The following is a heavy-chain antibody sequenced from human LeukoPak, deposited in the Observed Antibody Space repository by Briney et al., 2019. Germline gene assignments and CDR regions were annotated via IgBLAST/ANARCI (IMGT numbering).Heavy chain of an antibody. V-gene: IGHV4-4*07. D-gene: IGHD2-15*01. CDR3: AREDSSLSRAFDI. J-gene: IGHJ3*02. CDR1: GGFISTYY. Sequence: SETLSLTCTVSGGFISTYYWSWIRQPAGKGLEWIGRIYTSGNTSYDPSLKSRVTMSVDMSKNQFSLKLGSVTAADTAVYYCAREDSSLSRAFDIWGQGTMVTVSS. CDR2: IYTSGNT.